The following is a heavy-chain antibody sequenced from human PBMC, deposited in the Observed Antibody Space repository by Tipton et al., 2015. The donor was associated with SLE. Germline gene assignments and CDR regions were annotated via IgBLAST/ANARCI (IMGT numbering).Heavy chain of an antibody. CDR1: GFTFSNYA. V-gene: IGHV3-23*01. CDR2: ISGSGGST. J-gene: IGHJ6*02. Sequence: SLRLSCAASGFTFSNYAMSWVRQAPGKGLEWVSGISGSGGSTYYADSVKGRFTISRDNSKNTLYVQMNSLRAEDTAVYYCARALYDYYGMDVWGQGTTVTVSS. CDR3: ARALYDYYGMDV.